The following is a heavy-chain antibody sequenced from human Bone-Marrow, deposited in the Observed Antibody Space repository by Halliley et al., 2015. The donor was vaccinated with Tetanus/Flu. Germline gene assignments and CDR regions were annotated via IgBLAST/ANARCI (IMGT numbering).Heavy chain of an antibody. Sequence: TLSLTCTVSGGSISTYYLSWIRQPPGKGLEWIGYIYYSENTNYNPSLKRRATISVDTSKNQFSLRLTSVTAADTAVHYCASHSGWANFDYWGQGILVNVSS. D-gene: IGHD6-19*01. CDR2: IYYSENT. J-gene: IGHJ4*02. V-gene: IGHV4-59*01. CDR3: ASHSGWANFDY. CDR1: GGSISTYY.